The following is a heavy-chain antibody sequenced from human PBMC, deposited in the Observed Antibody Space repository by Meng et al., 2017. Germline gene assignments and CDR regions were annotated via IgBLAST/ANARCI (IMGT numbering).Heavy chain of an antibody. D-gene: IGHD1-7*01. CDR3: ARDGGNYDFDY. Sequence: QGPLVPFGSEVKKPGASVKLSCRASGYTFIDAYVHWVRQAPGQGLEWMGRIIPSSGDANSAQKFLGRVTLTWDTSISTAYMELSSLRSDDTAIYYCARDGGNYDFDYWGQGTLVTVSS. J-gene: IGHJ4*02. CDR2: IIPSSGDA. CDR1: GYTFIDAY. V-gene: IGHV1-2*06.